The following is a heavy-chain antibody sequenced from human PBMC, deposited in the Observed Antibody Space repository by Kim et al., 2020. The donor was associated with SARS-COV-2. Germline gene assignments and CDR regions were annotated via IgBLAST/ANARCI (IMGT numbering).Heavy chain of an antibody. J-gene: IGHJ3*02. V-gene: IGHV5-51*01. CDR3: AGQGAVAVVYDAFDI. Sequence: PSFQGQVTISADKSISTAYLQWSSLKASDTAMYYCAGQGAVAVVYDAFDIWGQGTMVTVSS. D-gene: IGHD6-19*01.